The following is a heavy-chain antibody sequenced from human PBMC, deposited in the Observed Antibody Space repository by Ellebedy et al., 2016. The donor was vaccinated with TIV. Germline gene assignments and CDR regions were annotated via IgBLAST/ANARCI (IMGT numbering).Heavy chain of an antibody. V-gene: IGHV2-70*11. CDR2: IDWDDDK. Sequence: SGPTLVKPTQTLTLTCTFSGFSLSTSGMCVSWIRQPPGKALEWLARIDWDDDKYYSTSLKTRLTISKDTSKNQVVLTMTNMDPVDTATYYCARIRLTGESGYYRTTYYFDYWGQGTLVTVSS. CDR3: ARIRLTGESGYYRTTYYFDY. J-gene: IGHJ4*02. CDR1: GFSLSTSGMC. D-gene: IGHD3-22*01.